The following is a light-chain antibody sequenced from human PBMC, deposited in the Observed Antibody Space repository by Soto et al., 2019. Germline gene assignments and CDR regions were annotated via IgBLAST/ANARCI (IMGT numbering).Light chain of an antibody. J-gene: IGLJ2*01. V-gene: IGLV4-69*01. Sequence: QSVLTQSPSASASLGASVKLTCTLSSGHSSYAIAWHQQQPEKGPRYLMKLNSDGSHSKGDGIPDRFSGSSSAAERYLTISSLHSEDEADYYCQTWDTGIVVFGGGTKLTVL. CDR2: LNSDGSH. CDR3: QTWDTGIVV. CDR1: SGHSSYA.